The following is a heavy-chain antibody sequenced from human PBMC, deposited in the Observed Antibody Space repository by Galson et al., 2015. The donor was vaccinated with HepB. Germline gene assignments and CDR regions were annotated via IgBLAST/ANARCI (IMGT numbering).Heavy chain of an antibody. V-gene: IGHV1-8*01. J-gene: IGHJ5*02. D-gene: IGHD3-3*01. CDR3: AREWVRFLEWLSPRPNWFDP. CDR1: GYTFTSYD. Sequence: SVKVSCKASGYTFTSYDINWVRQATGQGLEWMGWMNPNSGNTGYAQKFQGRVTMTRNTSISTAYMELSSLRSEDTAVYYCAREWVRFLEWLSPRPNWFDPWGQGTLVTVSS. CDR2: MNPNSGNT.